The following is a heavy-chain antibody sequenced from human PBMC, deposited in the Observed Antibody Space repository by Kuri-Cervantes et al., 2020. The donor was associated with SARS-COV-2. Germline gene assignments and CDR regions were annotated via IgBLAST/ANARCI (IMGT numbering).Heavy chain of an antibody. J-gene: IGHJ4*02. CDR3: VRAYSTGWLVGCYYFDF. V-gene: IGHV3-64D*06. CDR1: GFFFSAYT. Sequence: GESLKISCSGSGFFFSAYTLHWVRQAPGKGLEYVSAISSDAVKTYYANPVKGQFTIYRDFSKNTLYLQMTNLTTEDTSVYYWVRAYSTGWLVGCYYFDFWGQGTLVTGSS. D-gene: IGHD6-19*01. CDR2: ISSDAVKT.